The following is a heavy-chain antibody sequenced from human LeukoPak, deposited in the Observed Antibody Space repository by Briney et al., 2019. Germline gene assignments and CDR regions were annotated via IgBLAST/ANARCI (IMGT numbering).Heavy chain of an antibody. Sequence: PGKSLRLSCAASGFTFSSHGMHWVRQAPGKGLEWVAVISYDGSNKYYADSVKGRFTISRDNSKNTLYLQMNSLRAEDTAVYYCARDYYGSGSYPDYWGQGTLVTVSS. V-gene: IGHV3-30*19. CDR2: ISYDGSNK. D-gene: IGHD3-10*01. CDR3: ARDYYGSGSYPDY. J-gene: IGHJ4*02. CDR1: GFTFSSHG.